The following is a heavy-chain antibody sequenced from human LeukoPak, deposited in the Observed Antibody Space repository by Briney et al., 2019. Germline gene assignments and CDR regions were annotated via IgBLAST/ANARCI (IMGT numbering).Heavy chain of an antibody. D-gene: IGHD4-23*01. CDR3: ARTVVTTIYYYYYYMDV. Sequence: ASVKVSCKASGYTFTSYAMNWVRQAPGQGLEWMGWINTNTGNPTYAQGFTGRFVFSLDTSVSTAYLQISSLKAEDTAVYYCARTVVTTIYYYYYYMDVWGKGTTVTVSS. CDR1: GYTFTSYA. V-gene: IGHV7-4-1*02. CDR2: INTNTGNP. J-gene: IGHJ6*03.